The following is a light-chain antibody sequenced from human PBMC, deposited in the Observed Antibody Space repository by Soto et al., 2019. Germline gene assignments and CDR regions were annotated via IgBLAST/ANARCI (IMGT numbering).Light chain of an antibody. CDR2: DPX. V-gene: IGKV3-20*01. CDR3: RQYGSSPPST. J-gene: IGKJ5*01. Sequence: EIVLTQSPGTLSLSRGERATLYXRASQSVNNGYLAWYQQKRXXSPRVXXXDPXHRATGIPERFSGSGSGKDFTLTISRLEPEDFAVYYCRQYGSSPPSTVGQGTRLEIK. CDR1: QSVNNGY.